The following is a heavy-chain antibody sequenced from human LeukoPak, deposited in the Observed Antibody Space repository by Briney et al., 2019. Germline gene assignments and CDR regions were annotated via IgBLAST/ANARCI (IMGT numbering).Heavy chain of an antibody. CDR3: ARDRGYYYDSSRLIYFDY. Sequence: SETLSLTCTVSGGSISSYYWSWIRQPPGKGLEWIGYIYYSGSTNYNPSLKSRVTISVDTSKNQFSLKLSSVTAADTAVYYCARDRGYYYDSSRLIYFDYWGQGTLVTVSS. CDR2: IYYSGST. CDR1: GGSISSYY. J-gene: IGHJ4*02. D-gene: IGHD3-22*01. V-gene: IGHV4-59*01.